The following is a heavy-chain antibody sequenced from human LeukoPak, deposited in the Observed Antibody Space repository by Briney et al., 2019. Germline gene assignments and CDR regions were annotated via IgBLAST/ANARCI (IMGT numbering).Heavy chain of an antibody. V-gene: IGHV3-9*03. CDR3: AKDIRAVAGASSAFDI. Sequence: GRSLRLSCAASGFTFDDYAMHRVRQAPGKGLEWVSGISWNSGSIGYADSVKGRFTISRDNAKNSLYLQMNSLRAGDMALYYCAKDIRAVAGASSAFDIWGQGTMVTVSS. D-gene: IGHD6-19*01. CDR1: GFTFDDYA. J-gene: IGHJ3*02. CDR2: ISWNSGSI.